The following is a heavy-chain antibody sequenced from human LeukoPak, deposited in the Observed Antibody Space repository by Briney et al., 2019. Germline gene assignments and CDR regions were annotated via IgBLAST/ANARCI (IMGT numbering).Heavy chain of an antibody. Sequence: ASVKVSCKASGYTFTSYYMHWVRQAPGQGLEWMGIINPSGGSTSYAQNFQGRVTMTRDTSTSTVYMELSSLGSEDTAVYYCARRVTIFGVVDWFDPWGQGTLVTVSS. CDR1: GYTFTSYY. J-gene: IGHJ5*02. CDR2: INPSGGST. D-gene: IGHD3-3*01. V-gene: IGHV1-46*01. CDR3: ARRVTIFGVVDWFDP.